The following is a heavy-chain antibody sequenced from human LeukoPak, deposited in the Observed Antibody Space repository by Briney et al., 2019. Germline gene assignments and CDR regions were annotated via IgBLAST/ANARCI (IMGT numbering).Heavy chain of an antibody. J-gene: IGHJ4*02. D-gene: IGHD1-14*01. CDR3: ARDSYRALEY. CDR2: INQDGSET. V-gene: IGHV3-7*01. CDR1: GFTFSSHW. Sequence: GGSLRLPCAGSGFTFSSHWMNWVLQAPGKGLEWVAHINQDGSETYYVDSVKGRFTISRDNAKNSLYLPMHSLRAEDTAVYYCARDSYRALEYWGQGTLVTVSS.